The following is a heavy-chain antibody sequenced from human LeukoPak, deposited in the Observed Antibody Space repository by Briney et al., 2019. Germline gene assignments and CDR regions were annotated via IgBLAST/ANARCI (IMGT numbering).Heavy chain of an antibody. V-gene: IGHV1-18*01. CDR1: GYSFTSYC. D-gene: IGHD5-24*01. J-gene: IGHJ4*02. Sequence: GASVTVSCKASGYSFTSYCISWVRHGTGPALELMGSIRAYNGNTNYAQKLQGRVTMTTDTSTSTAYMELRSLRSDDTAVYYCARDSRWLQLIAYYFDYWGQGTLVTVSS. CDR3: ARDSRWLQLIAYYFDY. CDR2: IRAYNGNT.